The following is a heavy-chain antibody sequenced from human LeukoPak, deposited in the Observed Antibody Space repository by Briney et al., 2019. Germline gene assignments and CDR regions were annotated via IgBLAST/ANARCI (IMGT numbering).Heavy chain of an antibody. V-gene: IGHV5-51*01. J-gene: IGHJ4*02. CDR2: IYPGDSDT. Sequence: GGSLKISCKGSGYSFTSYWIGWVRQMPGKGLEWMGIIYPGDSDTRYSPSFQGQVTISADKSISTAYLQWSSLKASDTAMYYCASLYYYDSSGYYPFEYWGQGTLVTVSS. CDR3: ASLYYYDSSGYYPFEY. CDR1: GYSFTSYW. D-gene: IGHD3-22*01.